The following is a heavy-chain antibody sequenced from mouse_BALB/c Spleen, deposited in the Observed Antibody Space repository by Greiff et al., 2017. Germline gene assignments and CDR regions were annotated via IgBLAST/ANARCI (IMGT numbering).Heavy chain of an antibody. CDR3: ARYDGYYRYFDV. J-gene: IGHJ1*01. V-gene: IGHV2-2*02. Sequence: VKLVESGPGLVQPSQSLSITCTVSGFSLTSYGVHWVRQSPGKGLEWLGVIWSGGSTDYNAAFISRLSISKDNSKSQVFFKMNSLQANDTAIYYCARYDGYYRYFDVWGAGTTVTVSS. D-gene: IGHD2-3*01. CDR1: GFSLTSYG. CDR2: IWSGGST.